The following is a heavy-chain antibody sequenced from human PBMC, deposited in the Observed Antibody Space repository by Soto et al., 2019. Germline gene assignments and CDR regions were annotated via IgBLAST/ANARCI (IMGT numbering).Heavy chain of an antibody. D-gene: IGHD3-10*02. CDR1: GFTFSSYG. CDR2: IWYDGSNK. J-gene: IGHJ4*02. Sequence: QVQLVESGGGVVQPGRSLRLSCAASGFTFSSYGMHWVRQAPGKGLEWVAVIWYDGSNKYYADSVKGRFTISRDNSKNTLYLQMNSLRAEDTAVYYCARALFVELLIDYWGQGTLVTVSS. V-gene: IGHV3-33*01. CDR3: ARALFVELLIDY.